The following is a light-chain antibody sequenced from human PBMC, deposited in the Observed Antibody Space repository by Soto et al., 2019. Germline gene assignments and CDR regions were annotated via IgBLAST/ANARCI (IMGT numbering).Light chain of an antibody. J-gene: IGLJ1*01. Sequence: QSALTQPASVSGSPGQSITISCTGTSSDVGGYNYVSWYQQHPGKAPNLMIYDVSNRPSGGSNRFSGSKSGNTASLTISGLQAYYEADYYCSSYTTSSTYVFGNGTKLTVL. CDR3: SSYTTSSTYV. V-gene: IGLV2-14*03. CDR2: DVS. CDR1: SSDVGGYNY.